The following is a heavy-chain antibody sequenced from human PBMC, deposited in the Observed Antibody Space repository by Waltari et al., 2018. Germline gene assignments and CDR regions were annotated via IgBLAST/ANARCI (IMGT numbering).Heavy chain of an antibody. J-gene: IGHJ6*02. Sequence: QVQLVQSGAEVKKPGSSVKVSCKASGGTFSSYAISWVRQAPGQGLEWMGRIIPILGIANYAQKFQARVTLTADESTSTAYMELSSLRSEDTAVYYWAREGGAYYYGMDVWGQGTTVTVSS. D-gene: IGHD3-16*01. CDR2: IIPILGIA. CDR3: AREGGAYYYGMDV. V-gene: IGHV1-69*04. CDR1: GGTFSSYA.